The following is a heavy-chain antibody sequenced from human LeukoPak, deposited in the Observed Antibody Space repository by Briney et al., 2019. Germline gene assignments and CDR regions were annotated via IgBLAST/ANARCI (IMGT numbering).Heavy chain of an antibody. Sequence: GGSLRLSCAASGFTFSSYEMNWVRQAPGKGLEWVSYISSSGSTIYYADSVKGRFTISRDNAKNSLYLQMNSLRAEDTAVYYCARVLYGSGSPGVDYWGQGTLVTVSS. V-gene: IGHV3-48*03. D-gene: IGHD3-10*01. CDR3: ARVLYGSGSPGVDY. CDR2: ISSSGSTI. J-gene: IGHJ4*02. CDR1: GFTFSSYE.